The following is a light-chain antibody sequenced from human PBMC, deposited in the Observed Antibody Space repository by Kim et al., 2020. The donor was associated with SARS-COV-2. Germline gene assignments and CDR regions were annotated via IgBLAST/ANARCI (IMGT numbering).Light chain of an antibody. CDR3: QQYSILWT. J-gene: IGKJ1*01. CDR1: QSINNA. Sequence: DIQMTQYPSTLSASVGDRVTITCRASQSINNALAWYQQKPGKAPELLIYTASSLESGVPSRFSGSGSGTDFTLTISSLQPEDSATYYCQQYSILWTFGQGTKVDIK. V-gene: IGKV1-5*03. CDR2: TAS.